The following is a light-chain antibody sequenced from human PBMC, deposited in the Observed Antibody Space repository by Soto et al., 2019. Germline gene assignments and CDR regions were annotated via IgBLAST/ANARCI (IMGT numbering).Light chain of an antibody. Sequence: DIQMTQSPSSVSASIGDTVTITCRASQDISTLLACYQQKPGKAPKRLIYGASTLESGVPSRFSGRGSGTDFTLTISSLQPEDFATYFCQQADSFPLTFGGGTKVEIK. J-gene: IGKJ4*01. V-gene: IGKV1D-12*01. CDR2: GAS. CDR1: QDISTL. CDR3: QQADSFPLT.